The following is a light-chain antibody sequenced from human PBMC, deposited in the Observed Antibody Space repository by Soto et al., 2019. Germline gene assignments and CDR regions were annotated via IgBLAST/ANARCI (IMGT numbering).Light chain of an antibody. CDR3: QQYSSSRT. J-gene: IGKJ1*01. V-gene: IGKV3-20*01. CDR2: GGS. Sequence: EILLTQSPATLSVSPGEISTLSCRASQSVSSNHLAWYQQKPGQAPRLLIYGGSSRATGIPVRFSGSGSETEFTLTITRLEPEDFAMYYCQQYSSSRTFGQGTKVDIK. CDR1: QSVSSNH.